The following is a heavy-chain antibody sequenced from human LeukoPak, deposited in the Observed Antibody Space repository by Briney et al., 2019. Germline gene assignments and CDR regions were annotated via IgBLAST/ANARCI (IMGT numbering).Heavy chain of an antibody. V-gene: IGHV1-18*01. Sequence: GASVKVSCKASGYTFTSYGISWVRQAPGQGLEWMGWISAYNGNTNYAQKLQGRVTMTTDTSTSTAYMELSSLRSEDTAVYYCARENWGYYFDYWGQGTLVTVSS. J-gene: IGHJ4*02. D-gene: IGHD7-27*01. CDR3: ARENWGYYFDY. CDR1: GYTFTSYG. CDR2: ISAYNGNT.